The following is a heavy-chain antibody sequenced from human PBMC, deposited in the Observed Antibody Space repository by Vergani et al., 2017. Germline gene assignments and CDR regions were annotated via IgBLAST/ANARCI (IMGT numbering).Heavy chain of an antibody. V-gene: IGHV4-34*11. CDR2: IYYSGST. J-gene: IGHJ4*02. D-gene: IGHD3-3*01. CDR1: GGSFSGYY. Sequence: QVQLPQWGAGLLKPSETLSLTCAVYGGSFSGYYWSWIRQPPGKGLEWIGYIYYSGSTNYNPSLKSRVTISVDTSKNQFSLKLSSVTAADTAVYYCASLPFWSGKYYFDYWGQGTLVTVSS. CDR3: ASLPFWSGKYYFDY.